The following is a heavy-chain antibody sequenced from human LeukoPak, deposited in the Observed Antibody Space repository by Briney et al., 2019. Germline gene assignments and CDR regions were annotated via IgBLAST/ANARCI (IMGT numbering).Heavy chain of an antibody. CDR2: ISYDGSNK. J-gene: IGHJ4*02. CDR3: ARRIAAAAAPYYFDY. Sequence: PGRSLRLSCAASGFTFSSYAMHWVRQAPGKGLEWVAVISYDGSNKYYADSVKGRFTISRDNAKNTLYLRMNSLRAEDTAVYYCARRIAAAAAPYYFDYWGQGTLVTVSS. CDR1: GFTFSSYA. V-gene: IGHV3-30-3*01. D-gene: IGHD6-13*01.